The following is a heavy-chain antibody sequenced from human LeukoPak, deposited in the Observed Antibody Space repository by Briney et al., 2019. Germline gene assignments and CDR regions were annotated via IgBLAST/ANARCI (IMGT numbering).Heavy chain of an antibody. CDR2: INSSGNT. CDR3: ARAAGVIVGAPIDY. J-gene: IGHJ4*02. D-gene: IGHD1-26*01. CDR1: GDSISSGLYD. V-gene: IGHV4-61*02. Sequence: SQTLSLTCTVSGDSISSGLYDWIWIRQPAGKGLEWIGRINSSGNTNYKPSLKSRVTISVDTSKSQFSLRLSSVTAADTAMYYCARAAGVIVGAPIDYWGQGTLVTVSS.